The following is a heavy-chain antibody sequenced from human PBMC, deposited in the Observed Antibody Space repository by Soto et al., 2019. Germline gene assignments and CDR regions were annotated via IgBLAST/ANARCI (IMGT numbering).Heavy chain of an antibody. Sequence: SETLSLTCAVYGGSFSGYYWSWIRQPPGKGLEWIGEINHSGSTNYNPSLKSRVTISVDTSKNQFSLKLSSVTAADTAVYYCARGTHTISPFDAFDIWGQGTMVTVSS. J-gene: IGHJ3*02. CDR3: ARGTHTISPFDAFDI. V-gene: IGHV4-34*01. CDR1: GGSFSGYY. CDR2: INHSGST.